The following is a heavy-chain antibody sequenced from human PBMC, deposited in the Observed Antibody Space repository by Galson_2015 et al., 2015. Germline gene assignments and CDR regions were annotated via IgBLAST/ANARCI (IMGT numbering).Heavy chain of an antibody. D-gene: IGHD4-17*01. Sequence: SLRLSCAASGFTFDDYAMHWVRQAPGKGLEWVSGISWNSGSILYADSVKGRFTLSRDNAKNSLFLQMNSLRVEDTALYSCARSRGTTRGAFDIWGQGTMVAVSS. CDR3: ARSRGTTRGAFDI. V-gene: IGHV3-9*01. CDR1: GFTFDDYA. J-gene: IGHJ3*02. CDR2: ISWNSGSI.